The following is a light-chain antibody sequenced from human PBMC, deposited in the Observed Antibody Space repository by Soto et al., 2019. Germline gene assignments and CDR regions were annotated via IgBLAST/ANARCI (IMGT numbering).Light chain of an antibody. CDR3: QKYSRVPL. J-gene: IGKJ3*01. V-gene: IGKV1-27*01. CDR2: AAS. Sequence: DIQMTQSPSSLSASVGDRVTITCRASQGIINYIAWYQQKPGQAPKLLIYAASTLQSGVPSRCSGGGSGTDFTLTINSLQPEDVANYSCQKYSRVPLFGPGTKVDIK. CDR1: QGIINY.